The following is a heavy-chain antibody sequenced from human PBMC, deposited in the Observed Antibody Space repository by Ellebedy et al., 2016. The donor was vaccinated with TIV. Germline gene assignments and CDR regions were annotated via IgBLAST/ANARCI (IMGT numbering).Heavy chain of an antibody. CDR3: ASRYCTISRCFAASWASLDM. CDR1: GFTLNNYW. D-gene: IGHD2-2*01. CDR2: INEDGTKN. Sequence: GGSLRLSCTASGFTLNNYWMTWVRQAPGKGLEWVANINEDGTKNHYVDSVRGRFTISRDNAKNSLYLQMNSLTVEDTAVYYSASRYCTISRCFAASWASLDMWGQGTMVTVSS. J-gene: IGHJ3*02. V-gene: IGHV3-7*01.